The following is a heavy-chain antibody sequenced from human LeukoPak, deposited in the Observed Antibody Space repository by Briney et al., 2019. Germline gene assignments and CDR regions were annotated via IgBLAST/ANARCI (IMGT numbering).Heavy chain of an antibody. CDR2: IRSKAYGGTT. CDR3: GAGGGSGSLIDY. D-gene: IGHD3-10*01. CDR1: RFTLSTYW. Sequence: PGGSLRLSCAASRFTLSTYWMSWVRQAPGKGLEWVGFIRSKAYGGTTEYAASVKGRFTISRDDSKSIAYLQMNSLKTEDTAVYYCGAGGGSGSLIDYWGQGTLVTVSS. V-gene: IGHV3-49*04. J-gene: IGHJ4*02.